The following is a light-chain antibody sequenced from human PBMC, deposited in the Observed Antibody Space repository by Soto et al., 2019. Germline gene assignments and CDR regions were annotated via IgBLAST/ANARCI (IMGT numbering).Light chain of an antibody. J-gene: IGKJ1*01. V-gene: IGKV1-39*01. CDR3: HQTYSTPQT. Sequence: MTQSPLSLTVTPGEPASISCRSSRSLLKANGYTYFHWYQHKPGKVPKLLIYSASTLQTGVPTRFSGSGSGTDFTLTITSLQPEDFGTYYCHQTYSTPQTFGQGTKVDIK. CDR1: RSLLKANGYTY. CDR2: SAS.